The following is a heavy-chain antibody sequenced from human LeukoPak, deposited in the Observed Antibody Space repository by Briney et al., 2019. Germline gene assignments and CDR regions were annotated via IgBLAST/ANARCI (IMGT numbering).Heavy chain of an antibody. CDR2: IKQDGSEK. Sequence: PGGSXRXXCAASGFTFSSYWMSWVRQAPGKGREWVANIKQDGSEKYCVDSVKGRFTISRDNAKNSLYLQMNSLRAEDTAVYYCAKEGSGWYLDNWGQGTLVTVSS. V-gene: IGHV3-7*01. CDR1: GFTFSSYW. D-gene: IGHD6-19*01. J-gene: IGHJ4*02. CDR3: AKEGSGWYLDN.